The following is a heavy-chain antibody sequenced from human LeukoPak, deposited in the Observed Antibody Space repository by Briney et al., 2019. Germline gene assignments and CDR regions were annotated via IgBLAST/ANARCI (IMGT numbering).Heavy chain of an antibody. CDR1: GYTFTDYY. J-gene: IGHJ5*02. V-gene: IGHV1-2*02. Sequence: GASVKVSCKTSGYTFTDYYMHWVRQAPGQGLEWMGWINPNSGGTNYAQKFQGRVTMTRDTSISTAYMELSSLRSEDTAVYYCARGREVEQLVRYRPSGSWFDPWGQGTLVTVSS. CDR2: INPNSGGT. D-gene: IGHD6-13*01. CDR3: ARGREVEQLVRYRPSGSWFDP.